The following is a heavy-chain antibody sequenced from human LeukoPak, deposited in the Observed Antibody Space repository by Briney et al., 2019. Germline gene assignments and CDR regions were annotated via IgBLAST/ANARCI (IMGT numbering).Heavy chain of an antibody. CDR1: GFTFSSYG. CDR2: IWYDGSDK. D-gene: IGHD1-1*01. Sequence: GGSLRLSCAASGFTFSSYGMHGVRQAPGGGLEWVAVIWYDGSDKYYADSVKGRFTISRDNSKDTLYLQMNSLRAEDTAVYYCARVAGTDAIFDYWGQGTLVTVSS. CDR3: ARVAGTDAIFDY. J-gene: IGHJ4*02. V-gene: IGHV3-33*01.